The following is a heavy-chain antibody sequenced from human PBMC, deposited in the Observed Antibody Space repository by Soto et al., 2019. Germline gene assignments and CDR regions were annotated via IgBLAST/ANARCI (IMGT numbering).Heavy chain of an antibody. CDR1: GFTFSSYG. Sequence: GGSLRLSCAASGFTFSSYGMHWVRQAPGKGLEWVAVISYDGSNKYYADSVKGRFTIPRDNSKNTLYLQMNSLRAEDTAVYYCAKEYLSRVVVVIFWFDPWGQGTLVTVSS. J-gene: IGHJ5*02. CDR3: AKEYLSRVVVVIFWFDP. CDR2: ISYDGSNK. D-gene: IGHD3-22*01. V-gene: IGHV3-30*18.